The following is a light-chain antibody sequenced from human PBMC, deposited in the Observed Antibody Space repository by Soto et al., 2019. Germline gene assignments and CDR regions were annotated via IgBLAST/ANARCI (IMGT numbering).Light chain of an antibody. CDR1: ISNIGSNT. CDR3: SSYTGRTTWV. J-gene: IGLJ3*02. CDR2: SSD. V-gene: IGLV1-44*01. Sequence: QSVLTQPPSASGTPGQRVTISCSGSISNIGSNTVNWYQQLPGTTPKLLIYSSDQRPSGVSHRFSASRSGDTASLTISGLQAEDEADYYCSSYTGRTTWVFGGGTKLTVL.